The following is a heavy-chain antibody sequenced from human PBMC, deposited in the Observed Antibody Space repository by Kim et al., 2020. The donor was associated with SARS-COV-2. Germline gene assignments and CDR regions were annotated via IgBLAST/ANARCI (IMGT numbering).Heavy chain of an antibody. D-gene: IGHD5-12*01. V-gene: IGHV4-34*01. CDR3: ARVVEMATMTGYYYYYGMDV. Sequence: SETLSLTCAVYGGSFSGYNWCWICQPPGPGLERIGEINHSGSTNSNSSPKSRVTISVDTSKNQFSLKLSPVTAADTAVYYCARVVEMATMTGYYYYYGMDVWGQGTTVTVSS. J-gene: IGHJ6*02. CDR2: INHSGST. CDR1: GGSFSGYN.